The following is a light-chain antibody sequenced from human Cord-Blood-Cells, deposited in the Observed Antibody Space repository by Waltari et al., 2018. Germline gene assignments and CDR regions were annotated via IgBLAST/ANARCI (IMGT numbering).Light chain of an antibody. J-gene: IGLJ1*01. CDR2: GVS. CDR3: SSYAGSNNFV. V-gene: IGLV2-8*01. CDR1: SSAVGGYNY. Sequence: QSALTQPPSASGSPGQSVTISCTGTSSAVGGYNYVSWYQQHPGKAPKPLIYGVSKRPAGVPDRFSGSMSGNTASLTVSGLQAEDEADYYCSSYAGSNNFVFGTGTKVTVL.